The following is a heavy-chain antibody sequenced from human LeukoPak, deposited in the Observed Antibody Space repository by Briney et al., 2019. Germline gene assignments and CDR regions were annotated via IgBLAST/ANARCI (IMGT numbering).Heavy chain of an antibody. Sequence: SETLSLTCAVSGGSISSGGYSWSWIRQPPGKGLEWIGYIYHSGSTYYNPSLKSRVTISVDRSKNQFSLKLSSVTAADTAVYYCARANGDYVYYFDYWGQGTLVTVSS. CDR2: IYHSGST. D-gene: IGHD4-17*01. CDR1: GGSISSGGYS. V-gene: IGHV4-30-2*01. CDR3: ARANGDYVYYFDY. J-gene: IGHJ4*02.